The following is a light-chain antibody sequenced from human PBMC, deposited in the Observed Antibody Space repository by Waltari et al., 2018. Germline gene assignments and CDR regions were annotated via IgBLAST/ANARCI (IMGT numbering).Light chain of an antibody. Sequence: QSALTQPASVSGSPGQSIAISCTGTSSDLGSYNYVSWYQQHPGKSPKLMIYEVSNRPPGVSVRFSGSKSGNTASLTISGLQAEDEADYYCSSCTTSNTVVFGTGTKVTVL. J-gene: IGLJ1*01. CDR1: SSDLGSYNY. CDR3: SSCTTSNTVV. CDR2: EVS. V-gene: IGLV2-14*01.